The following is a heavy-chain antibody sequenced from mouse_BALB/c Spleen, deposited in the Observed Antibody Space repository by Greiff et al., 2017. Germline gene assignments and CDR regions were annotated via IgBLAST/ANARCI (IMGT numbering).Heavy chain of an antibody. CDR1: GYAFSSSW. CDR3: ARTARAKGYFDY. D-gene: IGHD3-2*01. V-gene: IGHV1-82*01. CDR2: IYPGDGDT. Sequence: VQLVESGPELVKPGASVKISCKASGYAFSSSWMNWVKQRPGQGLEWIGRIYPGDGDTNYNGKFKGKATLTADKSSSTAYMQLSSLTSVDSAVYFCARTARAKGYFDYWGQGTTLTVSA. J-gene: IGHJ2*01.